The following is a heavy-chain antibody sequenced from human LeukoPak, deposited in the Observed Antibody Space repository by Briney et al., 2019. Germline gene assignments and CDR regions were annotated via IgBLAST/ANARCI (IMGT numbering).Heavy chain of an antibody. CDR3: ARDSGSGSYYNFDY. Sequence: KTSETLSLTCAVYGGSFSGYYWSWIRQPPGKGLEWIGEINHSGSTNYNPSLKSRVTISVDTSKNHFSLKLSSVTAADTAVYYCARDSGSGSYYNFDYWGQGTLVTVSS. D-gene: IGHD3-10*01. J-gene: IGHJ4*02. CDR1: GGSFSGYY. V-gene: IGHV4-34*01. CDR2: INHSGST.